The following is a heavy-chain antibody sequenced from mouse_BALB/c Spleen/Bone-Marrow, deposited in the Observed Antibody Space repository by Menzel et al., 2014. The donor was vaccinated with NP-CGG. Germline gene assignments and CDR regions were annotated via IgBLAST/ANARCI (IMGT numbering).Heavy chain of an antibody. CDR2: IAPGSGST. D-gene: IGHD1-1*01. Sequence: DLVKPGASVKLSCKASGYTFTSYWINWIKQRPGQGLEWIGRIAPGSGSTYYNEMFKGKATITADTSSNTAYLQLSSLTSEDTAVYYCASYYYGSYGFAYWGQGTLVTVSA. CDR3: ASYYYGSYGFAY. CDR1: GYTFTSYW. V-gene: IGHV1S41*01. J-gene: IGHJ3*01.